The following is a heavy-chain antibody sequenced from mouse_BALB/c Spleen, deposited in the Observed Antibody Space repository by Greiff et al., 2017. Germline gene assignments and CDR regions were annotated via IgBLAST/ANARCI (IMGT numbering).Heavy chain of an antibody. CDR3: TRSYDYDGYYLDY. J-gene: IGHJ2*01. Sequence: VQLQQPGAELVKPGASVKMSCKASGYTFTSYWMHWVKQRPGQGLEWIGVIDPSDSYTSYNQKFKGKATLTVDTSSSTAYMQLSSLTSEDSAVYYSTRSYDYDGYYLDYWGQGTTLTVSS. D-gene: IGHD2-4*01. CDR2: IDPSDSYT. V-gene: IGHV1S127*01. CDR1: GYTFTSYW.